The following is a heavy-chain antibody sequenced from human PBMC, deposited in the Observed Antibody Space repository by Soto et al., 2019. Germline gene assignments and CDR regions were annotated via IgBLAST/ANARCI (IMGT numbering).Heavy chain of an antibody. V-gene: IGHV1-69*08. Sequence: QVQLVQSGAEVKKPGSSVKVSCKASGGTFSSDTITWVRQAPGQGLEWMGRIIPILGIANYAQKFQGRVTITANKSTITAYKELSSLRSEDTAVYYCARERGDGGENYWGQGTLVTVSS. CDR1: GGTFSSDT. D-gene: IGHD2-21*02. CDR3: ARERGDGGENY. J-gene: IGHJ4*02. CDR2: IIPILGIA.